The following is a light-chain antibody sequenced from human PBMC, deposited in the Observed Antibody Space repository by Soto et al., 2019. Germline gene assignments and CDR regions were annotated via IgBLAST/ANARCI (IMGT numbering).Light chain of an antibody. CDR3: QQYYSTPLT. Sequence: EIVLTQSPATLSLSPGERATLSCRASQSVSSYLAWYQQKPGQAPRLLIYDASNRATGIPARFSGSGSGTDFTLTISSLEPEDFAVYYCQQYYSTPLTFGQGTKVEIK. CDR2: DAS. CDR1: QSVSSY. V-gene: IGKV3-11*01. J-gene: IGKJ1*01.